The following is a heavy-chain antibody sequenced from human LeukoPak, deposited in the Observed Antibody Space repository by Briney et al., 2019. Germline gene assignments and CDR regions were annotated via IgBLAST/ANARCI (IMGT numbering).Heavy chain of an antibody. CDR1: GGTFSSYA. CDR3: ARGWGPHYSNYYYYMDV. V-gene: IGHV1-69*01. D-gene: IGHD4-11*01. CDR2: IIPIFGTA. J-gene: IGHJ6*03. Sequence: GSSVKVSCKASGGTFSSYAISWVRQAPGQGLEWMGGIIPIFGTANYAQKFQGRVTITADESTSTAYMELSSLRSEDTAVYYCARGWGPHYSNYYYYMDVWGKGTTVTVSS.